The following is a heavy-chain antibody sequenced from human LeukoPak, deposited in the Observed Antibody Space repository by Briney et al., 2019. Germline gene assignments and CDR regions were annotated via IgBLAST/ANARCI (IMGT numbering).Heavy chain of an antibody. J-gene: IGHJ4*02. CDR2: IGSSGRTI. Sequence: PGGSLRLSCAASGFTFSSYWMRWVRQAPGKGLEWVSYIGSSGRTIYYADSVKGRFTISRDNAKNSLYLQMNSLRAEDTAVYYCARDDAWLQYGDWGRGTLVTVSS. CDR1: GFTFSSYW. V-gene: IGHV3-11*04. CDR3: ARDDAWLQYGD. D-gene: IGHD5-24*01.